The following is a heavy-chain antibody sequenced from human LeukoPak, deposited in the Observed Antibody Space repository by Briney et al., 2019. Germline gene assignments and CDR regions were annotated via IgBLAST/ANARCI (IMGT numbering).Heavy chain of an antibody. V-gene: IGHV3-21*01. J-gene: IGHJ4*02. CDR2: ISSSSSYI. Sequence: AGGSLRLSCAASGFTFSSYSMNWVRQAPGKGLEWVSSISSSSSYIYYADSVKGRFTISRDNAKNSLYLQMNSLRAEDTAVYYCARPQQIVVVTALGYWGQGTLVTVSS. CDR3: ARPQQIVVVTALGY. D-gene: IGHD2-21*02. CDR1: GFTFSSYS.